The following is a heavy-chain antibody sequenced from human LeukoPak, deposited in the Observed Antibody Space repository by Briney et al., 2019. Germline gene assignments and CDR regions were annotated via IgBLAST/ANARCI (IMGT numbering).Heavy chain of an antibody. CDR3: ARDYSSSWYEDWFDP. V-gene: IGHV3-21*01. Sequence: GGSLRLSCAASGFTFSSYSMNWVRQAPGKGLEWVSSISSSSYIYYADSVKGRFTIPRDNAKNSLYLQMNSLRAEDTAVYYCARDYSSSWYEDWFDPWGQGTLVTVSS. J-gene: IGHJ5*02. CDR2: ISSSSYI. CDR1: GFTFSSYS. D-gene: IGHD6-13*01.